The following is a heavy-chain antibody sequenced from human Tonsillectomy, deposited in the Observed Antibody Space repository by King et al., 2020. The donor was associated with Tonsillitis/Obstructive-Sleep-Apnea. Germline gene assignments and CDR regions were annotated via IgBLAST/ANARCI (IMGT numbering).Heavy chain of an antibody. CDR2: IRSKTDGGTT. J-gene: IGHJ4*02. D-gene: IGHD3-3*01. Sequence: DVQLVESGGGLVKPGGSLRLSCAASGFTFSNAWMSWVRQAPGKGREWFGRIRSKTDGGTTDYAAPVKGRLTISRDDSKNTLYLQMNSLKTEDTAVYYCTTYDFWSGYSYYFDYWGQGTLVTVSS. CDR3: TTYDFWSGYSYYFDY. CDR1: GFTFSNAW. V-gene: IGHV3-15*01.